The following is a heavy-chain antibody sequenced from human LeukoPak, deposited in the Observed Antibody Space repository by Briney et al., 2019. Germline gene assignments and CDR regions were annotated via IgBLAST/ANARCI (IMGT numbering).Heavy chain of an antibody. J-gene: IGHJ4*02. CDR1: GFTFSTYG. CDR3: AAMAYGYINY. V-gene: IGHV3-30*02. D-gene: IGHD6-19*01. Sequence: GGSLRLSCAASGFTFSTYGMHWVRQAPGKGLEWVAFIRYDGSNKYYADSVRGRFTISRDNSKNTLYLQMNSLRAEDTAVYYCAAMAYGYINYWGQGTLVTVSS. CDR2: IRYDGSNK.